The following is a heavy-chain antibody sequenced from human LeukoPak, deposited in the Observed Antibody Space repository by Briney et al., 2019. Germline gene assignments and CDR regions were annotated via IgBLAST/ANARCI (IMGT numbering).Heavy chain of an antibody. CDR2: IKQDGSAK. D-gene: IGHD5-12*01. Sequence: QSGGPLRLSCAASGLTFSRYWMNCLPHAPGKGLEGGANIKQDGSAKYYVHSVKGRSPIYRDNAKNSLYLQMNSLRAEDTAVYYCPSRKSITGVAYWGQGALVTVSS. CDR1: GLTFSRYW. J-gene: IGHJ4*02. CDR3: PSRKSITGVAY. V-gene: IGHV3-7*01.